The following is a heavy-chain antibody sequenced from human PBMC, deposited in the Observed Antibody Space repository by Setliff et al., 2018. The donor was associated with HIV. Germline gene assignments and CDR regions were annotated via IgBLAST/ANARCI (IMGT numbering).Heavy chain of an antibody. D-gene: IGHD2-15*01. V-gene: IGHV4-61*02. CDR2: IYTSGST. J-gene: IGHJ4*02. CDR1: GGSLSSGSYY. Sequence: SETLSLTCTVSGGSLSSGSYYWSWIRQPAVKALEWIGRIYTSGSTNYNPSLESRVSISLDTSKNQFSLKLTSVTAADTAVYYCAREAAHCSGDTCQFTFDSWGQGTLVTV. CDR3: AREAAHCSGDTCQFTFDS.